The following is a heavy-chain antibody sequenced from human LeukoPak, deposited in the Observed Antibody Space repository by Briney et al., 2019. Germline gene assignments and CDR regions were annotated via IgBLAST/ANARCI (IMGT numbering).Heavy chain of an antibody. CDR1: AYRYSDYW. J-gene: IGHJ4*02. Sequence: GESLKISCKASAYRYSDYWIGWVRQMPGKGLEWMGIIYGGDSETRYSPSLQGQVTISADKSINTAYLQWSSLKASDTAMYYCARTTTYSSGWYGAYWGQGTLVTVSS. CDR3: ARTTTYSSGWYGAY. CDR2: IYGGDSET. V-gene: IGHV5-51*01. D-gene: IGHD6-19*01.